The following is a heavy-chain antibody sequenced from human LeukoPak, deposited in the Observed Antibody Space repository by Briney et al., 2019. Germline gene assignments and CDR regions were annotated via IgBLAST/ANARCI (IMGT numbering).Heavy chain of an antibody. CDR3: ALVSGSDLTFDY. CDR2: IYYSGST. V-gene: IGHV4-30-4*01. CDR1: GGSTSSGDYY. J-gene: IGHJ4*02. D-gene: IGHD5-12*01. Sequence: SETLSLTCTVSGGSTSSGDYYWSWIRQPPGKGLEWIGYIYYSGSTFLNPSLKGRITLSVDTAKNQFSLKLRSVTASDTAVYYCALVSGSDLTFDYWGQGTLVTVSS.